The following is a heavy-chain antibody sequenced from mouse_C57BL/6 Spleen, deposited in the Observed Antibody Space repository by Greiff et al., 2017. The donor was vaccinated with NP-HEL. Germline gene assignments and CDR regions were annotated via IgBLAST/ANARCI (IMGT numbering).Heavy chain of an antibody. CDR1: ISLRTSGMGL. V-gene: IGHV8-2*01. D-gene: IGHD1-1*01. J-gene: IGHJ4*01. CDR2: WNNVNY. Sequence: QVTLKVSGPGILQPSQTLSLACTFSGISLRTSGMGLSWLRKPSGKALEWLASIWNNVNYYTPSLKSRLTISKETSNYQVFLKLTSVDTADSATYYGQRVTTVVPPAMDYWGQGTSVTVSS. CDR3: RVTTVVPPAMDY.